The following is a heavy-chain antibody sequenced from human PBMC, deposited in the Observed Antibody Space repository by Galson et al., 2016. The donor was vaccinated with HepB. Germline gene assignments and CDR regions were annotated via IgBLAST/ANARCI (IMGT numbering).Heavy chain of an antibody. J-gene: IGHJ4*02. Sequence: PALVKPTQTLTLTCNFSGFSLKTDGMCVTWIRQPPGKALEWLARIYWDDEKRYSVSLKTRLSISKDASRNLVVLTMTNMNPVDTGTYYCPRTRGPTKGIDVGGQGILVTVSS. CDR1: GFSLKTDGMC. V-gene: IGHV2-70*11. D-gene: IGHD2-8*01. CDR2: IYWDDEK. CDR3: PRTRGPTKGIDV.